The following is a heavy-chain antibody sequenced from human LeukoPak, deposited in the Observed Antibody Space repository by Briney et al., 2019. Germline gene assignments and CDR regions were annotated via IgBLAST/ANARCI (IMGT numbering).Heavy chain of an antibody. V-gene: IGHV7-4-1*02. CDR2: INTNTGNP. CDR1: GYTFTSYA. CDR3: ERDAETYYYDSSGYYHTYYYYYGMDV. J-gene: IGHJ6*02. Sequence: GASVKVSCKASGYTFTSYAMNWVRQAPGQGLEWMGWINTNTGNPTYAQGFTGRFVFSLDTSVSTAYLQISSLKAEDTAVYYCERDAETYYYDSSGYYHTYYYYYGMDVWGQGTTVTVSS. D-gene: IGHD3-22*01.